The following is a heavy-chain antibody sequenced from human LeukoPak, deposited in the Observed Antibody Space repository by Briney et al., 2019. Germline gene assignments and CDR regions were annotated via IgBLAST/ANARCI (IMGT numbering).Heavy chain of an antibody. CDR2: VDHSGST. CDR3: ARVHKYCSGISCYRFDP. Sequence: SGTLSLTCAVSGGSISSTNWWSWVRQAPGKGLEWIGEVDHSGSTKCNPALKSRVTMSVDKSKNQFSLRLTSVTAADTAVYYCARVHKYCSGISCYRFDPWGQGTLVTVSS. V-gene: IGHV4-4*02. D-gene: IGHD2-2*01. J-gene: IGHJ5*02. CDR1: GGSISSTNW.